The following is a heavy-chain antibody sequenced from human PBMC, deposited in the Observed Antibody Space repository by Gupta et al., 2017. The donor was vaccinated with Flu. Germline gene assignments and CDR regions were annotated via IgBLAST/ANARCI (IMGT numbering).Heavy chain of an antibody. V-gene: IGHV3-48*03. Sequence: WVRQAPGKGLELVSYISSSGGTINYADSVEGRFTIYRDTARNSLYLQMNTLTPEDTAVYYCAREEGTGTSCYIAKDALDVWGQGTMVTVAS. D-gene: IGHD2-2*02. CDR2: ISSSGGTI. CDR3: AREEGTGTSCYIAKDALDV. J-gene: IGHJ3*01.